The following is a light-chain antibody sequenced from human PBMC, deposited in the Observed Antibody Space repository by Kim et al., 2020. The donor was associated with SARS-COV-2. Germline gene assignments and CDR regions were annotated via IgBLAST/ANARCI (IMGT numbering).Light chain of an antibody. CDR3: QSYDISNVI. J-gene: IGLJ2*01. Sequence: GNKITIAGTRTSGNVADNNVQRYRQRPGSAPTIVIYEASERPSGVPDRLSGSIDTSSSSASLTISGLKTEDEAVYFCQSYDISNVIFGGGTQLTVL. CDR1: SGNVADNN. CDR2: EAS. V-gene: IGLV6-57*03.